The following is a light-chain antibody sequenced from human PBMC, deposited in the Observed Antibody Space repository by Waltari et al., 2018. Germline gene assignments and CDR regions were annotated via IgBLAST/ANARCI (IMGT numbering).Light chain of an antibody. J-gene: IGLJ1*01. CDR2: DFS. V-gene: IGLV2-14*03. CDR1: SSDVGGYNY. Sequence: QSALTQPASVSGSPGQSITISCTGTSSDVGGYNYVSWYQHHPGKAPKVKIYDFSKRPSVVSKRFSGSKSGNTASLTISGLQAEDEADYYCSSYTSSSTSLYVFGTGTKVTVL. CDR3: SSYTSSSTSLYV.